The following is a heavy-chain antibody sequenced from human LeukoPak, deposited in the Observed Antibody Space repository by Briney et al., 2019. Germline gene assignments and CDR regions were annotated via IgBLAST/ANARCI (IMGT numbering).Heavy chain of an antibody. CDR3: TSGAMLVS. Sequence: GGSLRLSCVASGFTFTNAWMSWVRQASGKGLEWVGRIKRKSDGGTTDYAAPVKGRFTISRDDSKNTLYLQMNSLKTEDTAVYYCTSGAMLVSWGQGTLVTVSS. J-gene: IGHJ5*02. V-gene: IGHV3-15*01. D-gene: IGHD3-22*01. CDR2: IKRKSDGGTT. CDR1: GFTFTNAW.